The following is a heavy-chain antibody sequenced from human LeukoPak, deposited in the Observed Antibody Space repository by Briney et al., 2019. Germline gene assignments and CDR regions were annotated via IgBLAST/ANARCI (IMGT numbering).Heavy chain of an antibody. J-gene: IGHJ4*02. D-gene: IGHD2-15*01. CDR1: GFTFSTYS. Sequence: PGGSLRLSCAATGFTFSTYSMNWVRQAPGKGLEWVSSISSSSGYIYYADSAKGRFTISRDNAKNSLYLQMNSLRAEDTAVYYCARDLEVAAAPDFWGQGTLVTVSS. CDR2: ISSSSGYI. CDR3: ARDLEVAAAPDF. V-gene: IGHV3-21*01.